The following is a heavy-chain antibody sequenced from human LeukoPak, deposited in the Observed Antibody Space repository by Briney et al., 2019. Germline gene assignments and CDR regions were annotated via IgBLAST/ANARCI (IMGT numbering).Heavy chain of an antibody. J-gene: IGHJ4*02. V-gene: IGHV3-64*01. CDR1: GFTFSSYA. CDR3: ARATGIVGAPD. CDR2: ISSNGGST. Sequence: GGSLRLSXAASGFTFSSYAMHWVCQAPGKGVEYVSAISSNGGSTFYANSVKGRFTISRDNSKNTLYLQMGSLRAEDMAVYYCARATGIVGAPDWGQGTLVTVSS. D-gene: IGHD1-26*01.